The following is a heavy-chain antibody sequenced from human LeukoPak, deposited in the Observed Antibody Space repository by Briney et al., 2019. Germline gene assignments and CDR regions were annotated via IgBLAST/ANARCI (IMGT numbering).Heavy chain of an antibody. Sequence: PSETLSLTCAVYGGSFSGYYWSWIRQPPGKGLEWIGEINHSGSTNYNPSLKSRVTISVDTSKNQFSLKLSSVTAADTAVYYCARYYCSSTSCSRYYYYYYGMDVWGQGTTVTVSS. CDR1: GGSFSGYY. D-gene: IGHD2-2*01. J-gene: IGHJ6*02. CDR2: INHSGST. CDR3: ARYYCSSTSCSRYYYYYYGMDV. V-gene: IGHV4-34*01.